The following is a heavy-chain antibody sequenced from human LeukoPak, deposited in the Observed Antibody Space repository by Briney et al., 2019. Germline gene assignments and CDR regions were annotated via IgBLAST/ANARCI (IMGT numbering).Heavy chain of an antibody. CDR3: ARCRDHFDY. CDR2: IYYSGST. V-gene: IGHV4-61*05. D-gene: IGHD5-24*01. CDR1: GGSISNSSYY. J-gene: IGHJ4*02. Sequence: SETLSLTCTVSGGSISNSSYYWSWIRQPPGKGLEWIGFIYYSGSTNYNPSLKSRVTISVDTSKNQFSLRLSSVTAADTAVYYCARCRDHFDYWGQGTLVTVSS.